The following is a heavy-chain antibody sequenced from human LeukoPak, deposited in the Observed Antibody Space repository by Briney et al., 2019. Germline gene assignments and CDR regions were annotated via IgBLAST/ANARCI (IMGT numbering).Heavy chain of an antibody. V-gene: IGHV1-2*02. CDR2: INPNSGGT. Sequence: ASVKVSCKASGYTFTSYYMHWVRQAPGQGLEWMGWINPNSGGTNYAQKFQGRVTMTRDTSISTAYMELSRLRSDDTAVYYCARDGGYCSSTSCYYNYWGQGTLVTVFS. CDR1: GYTFTSYY. D-gene: IGHD2-2*01. J-gene: IGHJ4*02. CDR3: ARDGGYCSSTSCYYNY.